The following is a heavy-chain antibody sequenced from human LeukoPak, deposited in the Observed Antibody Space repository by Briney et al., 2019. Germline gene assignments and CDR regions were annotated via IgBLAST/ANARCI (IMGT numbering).Heavy chain of an antibody. CDR2: ISAYNGNT. CDR1: GGTFSSYA. CDR3: ARGRITYYYDSSGFTWVDY. Sequence: ASVKVSCKASGGTFSSYAISWVRQAPGQGLEWMGWISAYNGNTNYAQKLQGRVTMTTDTSTSTAYMELRSLRSDDTAVYYCARGRITYYYDSSGFTWVDYWGQGTLVTVSS. V-gene: IGHV1-18*01. J-gene: IGHJ4*02. D-gene: IGHD3-22*01.